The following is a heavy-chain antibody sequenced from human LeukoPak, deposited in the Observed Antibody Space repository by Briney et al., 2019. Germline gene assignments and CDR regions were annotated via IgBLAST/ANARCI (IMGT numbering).Heavy chain of an antibody. CDR2: ISAYNGNT. V-gene: IGHV1-18*01. J-gene: IGHJ4*02. CDR3: ASDFLAYITMVRGATPYYFDY. CDR1: GYTFTSYG. D-gene: IGHD3-10*01. Sequence: ASVKLSCKASGYTFTSYGISWVRQAPGQGLEWMGWISAYNGNTNYAQKLQGRVTMTTDTSTSTAYMELRSLRSDDTAVYYCASDFLAYITMVRGATPYYFDYWGQGTLVTVSS.